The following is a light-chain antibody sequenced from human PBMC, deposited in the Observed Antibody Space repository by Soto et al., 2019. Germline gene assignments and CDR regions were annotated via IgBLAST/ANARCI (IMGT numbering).Light chain of an antibody. CDR2: GAS. Sequence: RAPGTPSLSPRERAPLSSSASHSVSSTYLAWYHQKPGQAPRPRIYGASTRATGIPARFSGSGSGTGFTLTISSRHSEDFAVYYCQQYNNRSPLTFCQGTRLEIK. J-gene: IGKJ5*01. CDR1: HSVSSTY. CDR3: QQYNNRSPLT. V-gene: IGKV3-15*01.